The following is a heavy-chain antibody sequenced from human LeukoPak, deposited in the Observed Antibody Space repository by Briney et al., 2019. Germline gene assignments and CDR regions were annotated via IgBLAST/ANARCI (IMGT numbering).Heavy chain of an antibody. Sequence: GGSLRLSCAASGFTFSSYWMSWVRQAPGKGLEWVANIKQDGSEKYYVDSVKGRFTISRDNAKSSLYLQMNSLRAEDTAVYYCARDRLWFGELGFDYWGQGTLVTVSS. CDR2: IKQDGSEK. V-gene: IGHV3-7*01. CDR3: ARDRLWFGELGFDY. J-gene: IGHJ4*02. D-gene: IGHD3-10*01. CDR1: GFTFSSYW.